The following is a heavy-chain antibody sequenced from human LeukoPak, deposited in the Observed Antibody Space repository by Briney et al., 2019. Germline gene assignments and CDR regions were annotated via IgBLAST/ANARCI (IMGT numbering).Heavy chain of an antibody. J-gene: IGHJ4*02. CDR2: IYYSGST. Sequence: SETLSLTCTVSGGSISSYYWSWIRQPPGKGLEWIGYIYYSGSTNYNPSLKSRVTISVDTSKNQFSLKLSSVTAADTAVYYCARGVGSSWFRRDFDYWGQGTLVTVSS. V-gene: IGHV4-59*12. CDR3: ARGVGSSWFRRDFDY. D-gene: IGHD6-13*01. CDR1: GGSISSYY.